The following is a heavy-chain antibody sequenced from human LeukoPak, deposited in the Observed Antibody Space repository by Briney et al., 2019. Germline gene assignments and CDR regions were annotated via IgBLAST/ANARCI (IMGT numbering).Heavy chain of an antibody. J-gene: IGHJ4*02. CDR1: GGSISSYY. V-gene: IGHV4-59*12. CDR2: IYYSGST. Sequence: SETLSLTCTVSGGSISSYYWSWIRQPPGKGLEWIGYIYYSGSTYYNPSLKSRVTISVDTSKNQFSLKLSSVAAADTAVYYCARIARGYSYGYKDYWGQGTLVTVSS. CDR3: ARIARGYSYGYKDY. D-gene: IGHD5-18*01.